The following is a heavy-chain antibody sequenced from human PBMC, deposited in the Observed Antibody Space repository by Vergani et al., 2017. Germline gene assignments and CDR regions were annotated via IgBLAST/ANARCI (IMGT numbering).Heavy chain of an antibody. J-gene: IGHJ2*01. CDR3: AKRGALYYYDSSGYYNILGKVTDWYFDL. CDR1: GFTFSSCA. D-gene: IGHD3-22*01. V-gene: IGHV3-23*01. CDR2: ISGSGGST. Sequence: EVQLLESGGGLVQPGGSLRLSCAASGFTFSSCAMSWVRQAPGKGLEWVSAISGSGGSTYYADSVKGRFTISRDNSKNTLYLQMNSLRAEDTAVYYCAKRGALYYYDSSGYYNILGKVTDWYFDLWGRGTLVTVSS.